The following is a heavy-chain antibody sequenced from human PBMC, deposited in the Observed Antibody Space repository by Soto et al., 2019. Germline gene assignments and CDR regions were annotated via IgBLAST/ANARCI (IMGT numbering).Heavy chain of an antibody. Sequence: RSMELSSASSGLTFDSYNMLWVRKARGKGLEWVASISHHSDYIYHADSVRGRLTISRDNSKNTLYLQLSSLSVEDTAIFYCAKGRYRVISAGGMDVWGQGTTVTVSS. D-gene: IGHD3-16*02. CDR3: AKGRYRVISAGGMDV. V-gene: IGHV3-21*04. CDR1: GLTFDSYN. J-gene: IGHJ6*02. CDR2: ISHHSDYI.